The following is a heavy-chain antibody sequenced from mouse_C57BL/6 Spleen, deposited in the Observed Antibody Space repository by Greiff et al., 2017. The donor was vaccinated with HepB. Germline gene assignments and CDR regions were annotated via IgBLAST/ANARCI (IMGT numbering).Heavy chain of an antibody. CDR3: TREDGNYGYAMDY. D-gene: IGHD2-1*01. V-gene: IGHV5-9-1*02. J-gene: IGHJ4*01. CDR2: ISSGGDYI. Sequence: EVKLMESGEGLVKPGGSLKLSCAASGFTFSSYAMSWVRQTPEKRLEWVAYISSGGDYIYYADTVKGRFTISRDNARNTLYLQMSSLKSEDTAMYYCTREDGNYGYAMDYWGQGTSVTVSS. CDR1: GFTFSSYA.